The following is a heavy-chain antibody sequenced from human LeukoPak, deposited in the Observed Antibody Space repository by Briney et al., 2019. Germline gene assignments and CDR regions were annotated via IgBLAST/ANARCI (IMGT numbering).Heavy chain of an antibody. J-gene: IGHJ4*02. V-gene: IGHV4-59*01. CDR2: IYYSGST. D-gene: IGHD3-22*01. Sequence: KPSETLSLTCTVSGGSISSYYWSWIRQPPGKGLEWIGYIYYSGSTNYNPSLKSRVTISVDTSKNQFSLKLSSVTAADTAVYYCARGPNYYDSSGPFDYWGQGTLVTVSS. CDR1: GGSISSYY. CDR3: ARGPNYYDSSGPFDY.